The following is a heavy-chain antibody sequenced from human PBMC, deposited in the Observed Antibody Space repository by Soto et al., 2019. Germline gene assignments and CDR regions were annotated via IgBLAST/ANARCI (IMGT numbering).Heavy chain of an antibody. D-gene: IGHD3-3*01. CDR3: AKARDGFWSGVLDVYGMDV. CDR1: VCPXSGYC. CDR2: ISAYNCKT. Sequence: XKASCEASVCPXSGYCSDWVRQAPGQRLEWIGWISAYNCKTNYTQNLKVILTITKDTSTSTAYMELRSLRSDDTAVYYCAKARDGFWSGVLDVYGMDVWGQGTTGTVSS. J-gene: IGHJ6*02. V-gene: IGHV1-18*01.